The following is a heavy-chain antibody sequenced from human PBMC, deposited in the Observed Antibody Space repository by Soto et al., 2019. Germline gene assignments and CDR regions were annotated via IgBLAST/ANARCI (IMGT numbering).Heavy chain of an antibody. CDR2: ISGSGDST. V-gene: IGHV3-23*01. CDR3: ARRGSGSYYDY. D-gene: IGHD1-26*01. J-gene: IGHJ4*02. CDR1: GFTFSSYA. Sequence: EVQLLESGGGLVQPGGSLRLSCAASGFTFSSYAMRWVRQAPGKGLEWVSAISGSGDSTYYADSVTGRFTISRDNSKNKLYLQMKRLRAEDTDVYYCARRGSGSYYDYWGQGTLGTVSS.